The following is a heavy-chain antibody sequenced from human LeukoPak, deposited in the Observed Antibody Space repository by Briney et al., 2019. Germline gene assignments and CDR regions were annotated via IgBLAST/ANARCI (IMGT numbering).Heavy chain of an antibody. CDR2: LIPIFGTA. CDR1: GGTFTSYA. CDR3: ARELRYYDSSGYYYGY. J-gene: IGHJ4*02. V-gene: IGHV1-69*05. Sequence: ASVKVSCKASGGTFTSYAISWVRQAPGQGLEWMGGLIPIFGTANYAQKFQGRVTITTDESTSTAYMELSSLRSEDTAVYYCARELRYYDSSGYYYGYWGQGTLVTVSS. D-gene: IGHD3-22*01.